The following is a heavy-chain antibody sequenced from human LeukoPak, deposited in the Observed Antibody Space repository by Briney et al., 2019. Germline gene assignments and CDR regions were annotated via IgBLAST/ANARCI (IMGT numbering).Heavy chain of an antibody. CDR3: ARDQGYCTNGVCYPGCFDY. CDR1: GFTFSSYG. D-gene: IGHD2-8*01. J-gene: IGHJ4*02. CDR2: ISYDGSNK. V-gene: IGHV3-30*03. Sequence: GRSLRLSCAASGFTFSSYGMHWVRQAPGKGLEWVAVISYDGSNKYYADSVKGRFTISRDDSKNTLYLQMNSLRAEDTAVYYCARDQGYCTNGVCYPGCFDYWGQGTLVTVSS.